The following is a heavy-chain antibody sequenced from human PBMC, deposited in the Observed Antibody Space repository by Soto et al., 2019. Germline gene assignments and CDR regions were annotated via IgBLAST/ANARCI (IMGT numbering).Heavy chain of an antibody. D-gene: IGHD1-20*01. CDR2: ISYDGNNR. V-gene: IGHV3-30*03. J-gene: IGHJ4*02. Sequence: QVQLVESGGGVVQPGRSLRVSCAASGFTFSDYGIYWVRQAPGKGLDWVALISYDGNNREYGDFVKGRFTISRDNSKNTLYLQMNSLRVEDTAVYYCTFGDNSFDYWGQGTLVTVSS. CDR3: TFGDNSFDY. CDR1: GFTFSDYG.